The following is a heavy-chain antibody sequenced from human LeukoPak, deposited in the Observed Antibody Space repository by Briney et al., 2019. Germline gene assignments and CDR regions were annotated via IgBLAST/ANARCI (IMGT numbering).Heavy chain of an antibody. V-gene: IGHV3-30*03. J-gene: IGHJ5*02. Sequence: GGSLRLSCAASGFTFSSYGMHWVRQAPGKGLEWVAVISYDGSNKYYADSVKGRFTISRDNSKNTLFLQMSSLTAEDTAVYYCARWSCDHWGQGTLVTVSS. CDR1: GFTFSSYG. CDR2: ISYDGSNK. CDR3: ARWSCDH.